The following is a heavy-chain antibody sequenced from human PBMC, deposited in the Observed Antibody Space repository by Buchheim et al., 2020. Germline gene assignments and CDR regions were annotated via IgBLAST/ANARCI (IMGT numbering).Heavy chain of an antibody. V-gene: IGHV3-74*01. CDR1: GFTFSSYW. J-gene: IGHJ6*02. CDR2: INSDGSST. Sequence: EVQLVESGGGLVQPGGSLRLSCAASGFTFSSYWMHWVRQAPGKGLVWVSRINSDGSSTSYADSVKGRFTISRDNAKNTLYLQMNSLRAEDTAVYYCARNKYCSGGSCVYYYYGMDVWGQGTT. CDR3: ARNKYCSGGSCVYYYYGMDV. D-gene: IGHD2-15*01.